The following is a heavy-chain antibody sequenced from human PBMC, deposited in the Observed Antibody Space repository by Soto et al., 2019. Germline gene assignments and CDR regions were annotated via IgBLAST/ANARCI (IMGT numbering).Heavy chain of an antibody. CDR1: GGTFSSYT. J-gene: IGHJ4*02. Sequence: QVQLVQSGAEVKKPGSSVKVSCKASGGTFSSYTISWVRQAPGQGLEWMGRIIPILGIANYAQKFQGRVTITADKSTSTAYMELSSLRSEDTAVYYCAREDYGEPGGIDYWGQGTLVTVSS. D-gene: IGHD4-17*01. CDR3: AREDYGEPGGIDY. CDR2: IIPILGIA. V-gene: IGHV1-69*02.